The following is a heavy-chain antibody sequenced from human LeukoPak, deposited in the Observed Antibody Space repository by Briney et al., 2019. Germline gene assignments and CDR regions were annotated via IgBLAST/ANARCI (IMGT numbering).Heavy chain of an antibody. V-gene: IGHV3-23*01. J-gene: IGHJ4*02. CDR3: AKAPVTSCRGAFCYPFDY. Sequence: GGSLRLFSAVSGFTFSSYEMSWVRQAPGKGLEWVSAMSSSDDGRYYAASVRGRFTVSRDTSRSTLYLQMNSLRAEDAAVYYRAKAPVTSCRGAFCYPFDYWGQGTLVTVSS. CDR2: MSSSDDGR. D-gene: IGHD2-15*01. CDR1: GFTFSSYE.